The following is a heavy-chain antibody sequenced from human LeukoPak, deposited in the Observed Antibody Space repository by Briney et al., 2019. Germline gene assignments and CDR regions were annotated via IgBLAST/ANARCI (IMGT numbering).Heavy chain of an antibody. Sequence: ASVRVSCKASEDTFTGYYIHWVRQAPGQGLEWMGWVNPNNCVTEYAQEFQGRVTMTRDTFLSTAYMELSRLRSDDTAVYYCARGGGINAFDIWGQGTMVTVSS. D-gene: IGHD6-13*01. CDR3: ARGGGINAFDI. J-gene: IGHJ3*02. CDR2: VNPNNCVT. CDR1: EDTFTGYY. V-gene: IGHV1-2*02.